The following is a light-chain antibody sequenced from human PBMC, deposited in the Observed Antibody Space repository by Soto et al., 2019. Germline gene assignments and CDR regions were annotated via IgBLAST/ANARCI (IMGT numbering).Light chain of an antibody. CDR1: QSISSN. J-gene: IGKJ4*01. V-gene: IGKV3-15*01. CDR2: DAS. Sequence: EIVMMQSPATLSVSPGEGATLSCRSSQSISSNLAWYQQKPGQAPRLVIFDASTRATGIPDRFTGRGSGTEFTPTISSLQSEDSAVYFCQQYNDWPPITFGGGTKVDIK. CDR3: QQYNDWPPIT.